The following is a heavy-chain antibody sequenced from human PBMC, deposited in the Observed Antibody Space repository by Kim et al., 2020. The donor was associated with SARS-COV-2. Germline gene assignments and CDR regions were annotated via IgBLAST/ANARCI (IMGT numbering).Heavy chain of an antibody. CDR3: ARAVAGRIDAFDL. Sequence: YYVDAMQDRFTISRDNAHNSLCLHVTSLRTDDTAMYYCARAVAGRIDAFDLWGQGTMVTVSS. V-gene: IGHV3-7*04. D-gene: IGHD6-19*01. J-gene: IGHJ3*01.